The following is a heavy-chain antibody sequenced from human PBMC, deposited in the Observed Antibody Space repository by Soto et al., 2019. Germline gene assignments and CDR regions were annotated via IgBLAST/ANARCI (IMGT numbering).Heavy chain of an antibody. Sequence: SETLSLTCGVYGGSFSGYYWSWIRQPPGKGLEWIGEINHSGSTNYNPSLKSRVTISVDTSKNQFSLKMSSVTAADTALYYCARVERGTSTTVVDAFDIWGPGTMVTVSS. D-gene: IGHD1-1*01. CDR3: ARVERGTSTTVVDAFDI. CDR1: GGSFSGYY. CDR2: INHSGST. J-gene: IGHJ3*02. V-gene: IGHV4-34*01.